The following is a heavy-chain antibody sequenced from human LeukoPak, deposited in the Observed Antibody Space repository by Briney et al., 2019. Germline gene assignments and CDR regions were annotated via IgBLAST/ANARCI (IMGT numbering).Heavy chain of an antibody. CDR3: AKDRKMLRGGIDF. D-gene: IGHD3-10*01. J-gene: IGHJ4*02. Sequence: SETLSLTCTVAGYSISSGYYWDWIRQPPGKGLEWIGSIYHSGSTYYNPSLKSRVTISVDTSKNQFSLKLSSVTAADTAVYYCAKDRKMLRGGIDFWGQGTLVTVSS. V-gene: IGHV4-38-2*02. CDR1: GYSISSGYY. CDR2: IYHSGST.